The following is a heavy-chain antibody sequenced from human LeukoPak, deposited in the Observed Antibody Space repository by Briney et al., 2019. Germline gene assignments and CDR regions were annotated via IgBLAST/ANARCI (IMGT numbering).Heavy chain of an antibody. CDR1: GDSVSSNSAA. V-gene: IGHV6-1*01. D-gene: IGHD3-3*02. CDR3: ARGAVLGDAFDI. CDR2: TYYRSKWYN. J-gene: IGHJ3*02. Sequence: SQTLSLTCAISGDSVSSNSAAWNWIRQSPSRGLEWLGRTYYRSKWYNDYAVSVKSRIAINPDTSKSHFSLQLNSVTPEDTAVYYCARGAVLGDAFDIWGQGTMVTVSS.